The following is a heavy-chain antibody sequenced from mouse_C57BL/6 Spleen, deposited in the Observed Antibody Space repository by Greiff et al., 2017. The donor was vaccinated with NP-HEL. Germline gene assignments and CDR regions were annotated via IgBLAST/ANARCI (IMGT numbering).Heavy chain of an antibody. J-gene: IGHJ1*03. V-gene: IGHV2-3*01. CDR2: IWGDGST. CDR1: GFSLTSYG. CDR3: AAGGSSSRYFDV. D-gene: IGHD1-1*01. Sequence: QVQLQQSGPGLVAPSQSLSITCTVSGFSLTSYGVSWVRQPPGKDLEWLGVIWGDGSTNYHSALISRLSISKDNSKSQVFLKLNSLQTDDTATYYCAAGGSSSRYFDVWGTGTTVTVSS.